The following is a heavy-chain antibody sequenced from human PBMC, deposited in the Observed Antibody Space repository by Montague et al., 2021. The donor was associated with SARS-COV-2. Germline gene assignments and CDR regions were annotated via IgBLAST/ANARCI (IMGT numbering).Heavy chain of an antibody. D-gene: IGHD3-9*01. J-gene: IGHJ3*02. CDR1: GGSISSYY. CDR3: ARTYYDILTGYYNRGAFDI. Sequence: SETLSLTCTVSGGSISSYYWSWIRQPPGKGLEWIGYIYCSGSTNXXPSLKSRVTISVDTSKNQFSLKLSSVTAADTAVYYCARTYYDILTGYYNRGAFDIWGQGTMVTVSS. V-gene: IGHV4-59*08. CDR2: IYCSGST.